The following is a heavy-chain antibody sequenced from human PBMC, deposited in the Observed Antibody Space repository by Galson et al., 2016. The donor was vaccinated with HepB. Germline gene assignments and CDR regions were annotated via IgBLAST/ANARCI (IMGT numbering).Heavy chain of an antibody. D-gene: IGHD3-3*01. V-gene: IGHV1-18*01. CDR3: ARDLEWRNYDFWGRIQVGYFDY. J-gene: IGHJ4*02. CDR1: GYTFTNYG. Sequence: SVKVSCKASGYTFTNYGIIWVRHAPGQGLEWMGWISAYNGNTNYAQKFQGRVTMTTDTSTSTAYLDLRSLRSDDTAVYYCARDLEWRNYDFWGRIQVGYFDYWGQGTLVTVSS. CDR2: ISAYNGNT.